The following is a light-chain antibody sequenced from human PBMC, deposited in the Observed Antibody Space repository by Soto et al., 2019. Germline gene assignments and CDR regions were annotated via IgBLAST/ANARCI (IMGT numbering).Light chain of an antibody. CDR2: DTF. J-gene: IGKJ1*01. V-gene: IGKV1-17*01. CDR3: LQDQAYPGT. CDR1: QGIRYN. Sequence: DIQMTQSPSSLSASVGARVTITCRASQGIRYNLGWYQQRPGKAPERLIYDTFTLASGVPSRFSGSGSGTEFPLTIASLQPEDVATYYCLQDQAYPGTFGQGTKVELK.